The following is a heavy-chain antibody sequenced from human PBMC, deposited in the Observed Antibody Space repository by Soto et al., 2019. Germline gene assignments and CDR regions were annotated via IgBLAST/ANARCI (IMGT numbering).Heavy chain of an antibody. CDR3: VSQRTTVPTQAYFDY. Sequence: SETLSLTCTVSGGSVTNSSYSWGWIRQSPGKGLEWIGSVYSRGRSYSKSSVKSRVTISVDTSKNRFSLSLNSVTASHTAVYFCVSQRTTVPTQAYFDYWGPGALVTVSS. CDR2: VYSRGRS. D-gene: IGHD4-17*01. V-gene: IGHV4-39*01. J-gene: IGHJ4*02. CDR1: GGSVTNSSYS.